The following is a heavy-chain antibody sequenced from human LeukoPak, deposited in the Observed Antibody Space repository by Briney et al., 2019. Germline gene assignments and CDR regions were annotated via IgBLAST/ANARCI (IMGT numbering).Heavy chain of an antibody. CDR3: ARDRRIAVAGGGGWFDP. J-gene: IGHJ5*02. CDR1: GGSISSSSYY. Sequence: SSETLSLTCTVSGGSISSSSYYWGWIRQPPGKGLEWIGSIYYSGSTYYNPSLKSRVTISVDTSKNQFSLKLSSVTAADTAVYYCARDRRIAVAGGGGWFDPWGQGTLVTVSS. CDR2: IYYSGST. V-gene: IGHV4-39*07. D-gene: IGHD6-19*01.